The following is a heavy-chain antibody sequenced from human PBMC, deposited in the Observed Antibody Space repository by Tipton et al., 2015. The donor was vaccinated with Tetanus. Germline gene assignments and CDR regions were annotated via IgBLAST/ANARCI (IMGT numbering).Heavy chain of an antibody. CDR2: VYYSGST. CDR1: SASISSSDFS. CDR3: ARLSIASTGTYGLTCYYGFDV. J-gene: IGHJ6*02. D-gene: IGHD6-13*01. Sequence: TLSLTCTVSSASISSSDFSWGWIRQPPGRGLEWIGSVYYSGSTYYNPSLKSRVAISVDTSKNHFSLKLSSVTAADTAVYYCARLSIASTGTYGLTCYYGFDVGGPGTAVTVSS. V-gene: IGHV4-39*02.